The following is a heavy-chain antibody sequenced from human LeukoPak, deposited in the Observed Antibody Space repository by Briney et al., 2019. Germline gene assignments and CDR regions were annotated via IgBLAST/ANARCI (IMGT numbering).Heavy chain of an antibody. D-gene: IGHD3-16*01. J-gene: IGHJ4*02. Sequence: SETLSLTCTVSGDSISTSGYYWGWIRQPPGKGLEWIGTIYSSGNTYYNPSLKSRVTISVDTSKNQFSLRLNSVTAADTAVYYCARLNRLRGSNRWDYWGQGTLVTVSS. V-gene: IGHV4-39*01. CDR2: IYSSGNT. CDR1: GDSISTSGYY. CDR3: ARLNRLRGSNRWDY.